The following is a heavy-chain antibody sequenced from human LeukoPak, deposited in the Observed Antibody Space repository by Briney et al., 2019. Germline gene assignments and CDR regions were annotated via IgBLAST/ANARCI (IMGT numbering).Heavy chain of an antibody. Sequence: GRSLRLSCAASGFTFSSFGMHWVRQAPGKGLEWVAVISSDGSNKYYTDSVKGRFTISRDNSKNTLYLQMNSLRAEDTAVYYCAKDDPPARCLDYWGQGTLVTVPA. J-gene: IGHJ4*02. CDR1: GFTFSSFG. D-gene: IGHD5/OR15-5a*01. CDR3: AKDDPPARCLDY. CDR2: ISSDGSNK. V-gene: IGHV3-30*18.